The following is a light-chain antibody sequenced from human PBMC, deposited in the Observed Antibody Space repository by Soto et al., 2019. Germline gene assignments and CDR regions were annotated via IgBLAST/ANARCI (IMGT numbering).Light chain of an antibody. V-gene: IGLV2-14*03. CDR1: STDVGGHYY. CDR2: DVT. Sequence: QSVLTQPASVSGSPGQSITISCTGTSTDVGGHYYVSWYQQHPGKAPKLIIYDVTDRPSGVSHRFSGSKSGNTASLTISGLQAEDEGDYYCTSYTSTNSYVAVGGGTKLTVL. CDR3: TSYTSTNSYVA. J-gene: IGLJ2*01.